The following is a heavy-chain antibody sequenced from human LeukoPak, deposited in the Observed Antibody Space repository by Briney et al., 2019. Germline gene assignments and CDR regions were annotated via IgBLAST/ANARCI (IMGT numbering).Heavy chain of an antibody. CDR3: ARDLSGSYSQYYFDY. CDR1: GFTFSSYS. V-gene: IGHV3-48*04. J-gene: IGHJ4*02. CDR2: ISSSTTTI. Sequence: PGGSLRLSCAASGFTFSSYSMSWVRQAPGKGLEWVSYISSSTTTIYYADSVKGRFTISRDNAKNSLYLQMNSPRAEDTAVYYCARDLSGSYSQYYFDYWGQGTLVTVSS. D-gene: IGHD1-26*01.